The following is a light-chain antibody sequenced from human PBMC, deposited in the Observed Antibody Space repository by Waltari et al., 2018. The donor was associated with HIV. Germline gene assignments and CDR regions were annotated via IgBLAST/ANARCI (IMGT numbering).Light chain of an antibody. CDR2: SNN. CDR3: AAWDDSLNGWV. J-gene: IGLJ3*02. CDR1: SSNIGSNT. Sequence: QSVLTQPPSASGTPGQRVTISCSGSSSNIGSNTVNWYQQLLGTAPKLLIYSNNQRPSGVPDRFSGSKSGTSAFLAIRGLQSDVEVAFYCAAWDDSLNGWVFGGGTKLTGL. V-gene: IGLV1-44*01.